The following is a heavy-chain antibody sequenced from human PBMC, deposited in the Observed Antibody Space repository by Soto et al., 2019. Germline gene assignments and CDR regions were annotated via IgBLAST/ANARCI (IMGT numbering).Heavy chain of an antibody. CDR3: ASRGYYFDY. J-gene: IGHJ4*02. CDR2: ISSSGSTI. Sequence: GGSLRLSCAASGFTFSSYEMNWVRQSPGKGLEWVSYISSSGSTIYYADSVKGRFTISRDNAKNSLYLQMNSLRAEDTAVYYCASRGYYFDYWGQGTLVTVSS. CDR1: GFTFSSYE. V-gene: IGHV3-48*03.